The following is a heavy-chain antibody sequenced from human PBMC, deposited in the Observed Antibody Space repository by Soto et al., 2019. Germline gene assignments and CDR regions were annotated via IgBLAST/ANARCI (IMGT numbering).Heavy chain of an antibody. CDR1: GGTFRTST. CDR3: ETVGGGAWRQNFHYGMDV. Sequence: SVKVSCKPSGGTFRTSTCSWVRQAPGQGLEWMGGIIPKFGTPNYAQEFRGRVTISADESTSTAYMELTRLRFEDAVLYYCETVGGGAWRQNFHYGMDVWGRGTAVTVSS. D-gene: IGHD3-10*01. CDR2: IIPKFGTP. V-gene: IGHV1-69*13. J-gene: IGHJ6*02.